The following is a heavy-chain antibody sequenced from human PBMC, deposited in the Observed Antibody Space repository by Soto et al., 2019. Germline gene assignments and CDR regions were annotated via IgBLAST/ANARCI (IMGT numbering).Heavy chain of an antibody. CDR3: ARDRYCISTSCYANWFDP. V-gene: IGHV4-30-4*01. CDR2: IYYSGST. CDR1: GGSISSGDYY. Sequence: SETLSLTCTVSGGSISSGDYYWSWIRQPPGKGLEWIGYIYYSGSTYYNPSLKSRVTISVDTSKNQFSLKLSSVTAADTAVYYCARDRYCISTSCYANWFDPWGQGTLVTVSS. D-gene: IGHD2-2*01. J-gene: IGHJ5*02.